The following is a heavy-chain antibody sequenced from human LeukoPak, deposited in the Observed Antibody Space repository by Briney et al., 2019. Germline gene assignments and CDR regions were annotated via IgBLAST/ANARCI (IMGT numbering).Heavy chain of an antibody. J-gene: IGHJ4*02. CDR1: GFIFSSYG. CDR2: MPYDGSNK. Sequence: GGSLRLSWAASGFIFSSYGMHWVRQAPGKGLEWVAFMPYDGSNKYYADSVKGRFTISRDNSKNTLYLQMNSLRPADTAVYFCGKNPRPYDDYGGGYWGQGTLVIVSS. V-gene: IGHV3-30*02. CDR3: GKNPRPYDDYGGGY. D-gene: IGHD4-17*01.